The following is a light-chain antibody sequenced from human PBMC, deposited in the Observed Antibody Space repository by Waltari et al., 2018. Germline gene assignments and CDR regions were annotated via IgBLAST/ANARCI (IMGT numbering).Light chain of an antibody. CDR1: SSDVGGYNY. CDR3: SSYTSSSTFWV. V-gene: IGLV2-14*03. Sequence: QSALTQPASVSGSPGRSITISCTGTSSDVGGYNYVSWYQQHPGKAPKLMIYDVSNRPSGVSNRFSGSKSGNTASLTISGLQAEDEADYYCSSYTSSSTFWVFGTGTKVTVL. CDR2: DVS. J-gene: IGLJ1*01.